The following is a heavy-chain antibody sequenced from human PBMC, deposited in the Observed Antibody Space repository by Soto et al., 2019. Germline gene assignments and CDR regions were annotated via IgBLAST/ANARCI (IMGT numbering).Heavy chain of an antibody. CDR3: ASPVRFSSSCERN. Sequence: PGRSLRLSCAASGFTFRSYWMHWVRQAPGKGLVWVSRINSDGSSTNYADSVKGLFTISRDNAKITLYLQMNSLRAEDTAVYYCASPVRFSSSCERNWGRGTYVTVSS. CDR2: INSDGSST. D-gene: IGHD6-6*01. J-gene: IGHJ4*01. V-gene: IGHV3-74*01. CDR1: GFTFRSYW.